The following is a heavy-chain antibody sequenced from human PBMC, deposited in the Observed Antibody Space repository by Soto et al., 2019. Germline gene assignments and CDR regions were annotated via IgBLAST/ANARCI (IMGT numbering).Heavy chain of an antibody. CDR2: ISGSGGST. CDR3: AKEPIAARRVDWFDP. D-gene: IGHD6-6*01. V-gene: IGHV3-23*01. Sequence: HPGGSLRLSCAASGFTFSSYAMSWVRQAPGKGLERVSAISGSGGSTYYADSVKGRFTISRDNSKNTLYLQMNSLRAEDTAVYYCAKEPIAARRVDWFDPWGQGTLVTVSS. J-gene: IGHJ5*02. CDR1: GFTFSSYA.